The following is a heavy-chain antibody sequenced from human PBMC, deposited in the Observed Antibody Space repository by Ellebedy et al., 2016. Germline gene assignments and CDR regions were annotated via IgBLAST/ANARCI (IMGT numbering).Heavy chain of an antibody. V-gene: IGHV3-30*03. J-gene: IGHJ4*02. CDR2: ISYDGTKK. Sequence: GESLKISXAASGFTFSSNGMHWVRQAPGKGLEWVAVISYDGTKKYYADSVKGRFTISRDNSKNTLFLQMNSLRGDDTAVYYCVAALDYWGQGTLVTVS. CDR3: VAALDY. D-gene: IGHD6-25*01. CDR1: GFTFSSNG.